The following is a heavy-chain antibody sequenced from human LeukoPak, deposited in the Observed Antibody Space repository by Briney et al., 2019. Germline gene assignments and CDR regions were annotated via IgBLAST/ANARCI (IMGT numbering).Heavy chain of an antibody. J-gene: IGHJ4*02. V-gene: IGHV3-23*05. CDR1: GFTFTSYD. CDR2: ILTSGIST. Sequence: GGSLRLSCAASGFTFTSYDVSWVRQAPGKGLEWVSGILTSGISTYYADSVKGRFTISRDNSKNTLYLQMNSLRADDTAVYYCTRTYDFWSGWDFDYWGQGTLVTVSS. D-gene: IGHD3-3*01. CDR3: TRTYDFWSGWDFDY.